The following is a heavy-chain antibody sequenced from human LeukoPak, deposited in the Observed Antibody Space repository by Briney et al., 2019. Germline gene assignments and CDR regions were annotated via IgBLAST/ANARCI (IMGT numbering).Heavy chain of an antibody. V-gene: IGHV3-74*01. J-gene: IGHJ2*01. CDR3: ARDFWYFDL. Sequence: ASVKVSCKASGYTFSSYWMHWVRQAPGKGLVWVSRINSDGSSTNYADSVKGRFTISRDNAKNTLYLQMNSLRAEDTAVYYCARDFWYFDLWGRGTLVTVSS. CDR1: GYTFSSYW. CDR2: INSDGSST.